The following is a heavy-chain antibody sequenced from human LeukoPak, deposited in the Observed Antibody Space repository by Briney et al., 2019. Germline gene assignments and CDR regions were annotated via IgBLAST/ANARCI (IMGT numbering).Heavy chain of an antibody. V-gene: IGHV3-30*04. Sequence: PGRSLRLSRAASGFTFSSYAMHWVRQAPGKGLEWVAVISYDGSNKYYADSVKGRFTISRDNSKNTLYLQMNSLRAEDTAVYYCARVTDYYDSSGCPDYWGQGTLVTVSS. CDR3: ARVTDYYDSSGCPDY. CDR2: ISYDGSNK. J-gene: IGHJ4*02. CDR1: GFTFSSYA. D-gene: IGHD3-22*01.